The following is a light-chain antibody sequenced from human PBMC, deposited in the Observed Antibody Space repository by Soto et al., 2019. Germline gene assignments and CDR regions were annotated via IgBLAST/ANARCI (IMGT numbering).Light chain of an antibody. Sequence: QSVLTQPPSASGTPGQRVTISCSGSSSNIERNFIYWYQQVPETAPKLLIYRNNQRPSGVPDRFSGSKSGTSASLAISGLRSEDEADYHCATWDDSLSGVVFGGGTKLTVL. CDR1: SSNIERNF. CDR2: RNN. CDR3: ATWDDSLSGVV. V-gene: IGLV1-47*01. J-gene: IGLJ2*01.